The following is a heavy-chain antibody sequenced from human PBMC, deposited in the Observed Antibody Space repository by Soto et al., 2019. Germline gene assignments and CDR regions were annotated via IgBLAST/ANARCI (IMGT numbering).Heavy chain of an antibody. J-gene: IGHJ4*02. V-gene: IGHV3-74*01. D-gene: IGHD3-3*01. CDR3: ARDPVTIFGVVINYFDY. CDR1: GFTVSSYW. Sequence: GGSLRLSCAASGFTVSSYWMHWVRQAPGKGLVWVSRINSDGSSTSYADSVKGRFTISRDNAKNTLYLQMNSLRAEDTAVYYCARDPVTIFGVVINYFDYWGQGTLVTVSS. CDR2: INSDGSST.